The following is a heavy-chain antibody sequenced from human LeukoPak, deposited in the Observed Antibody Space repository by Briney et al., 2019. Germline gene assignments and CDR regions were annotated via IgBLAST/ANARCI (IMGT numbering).Heavy chain of an antibody. Sequence: KTGGSLRLSCAASGXTFSHFTINWVRQAPGKGLEWVSTISGSSTYIYYADSVKGRFTISRDDAKNSLYLQMNSLRAEDTAVYYCERSCGGDCYSSHRYYFDYWGQGSLVTVSS. D-gene: IGHD2-21*02. CDR3: ERSCGGDCYSSHRYYFDY. CDR2: ISGSSTYI. CDR1: GXTFSHFT. J-gene: IGHJ4*02. V-gene: IGHV3-21*01.